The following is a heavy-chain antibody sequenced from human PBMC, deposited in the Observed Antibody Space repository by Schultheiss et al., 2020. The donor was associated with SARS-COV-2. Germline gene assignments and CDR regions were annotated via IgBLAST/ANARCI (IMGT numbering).Heavy chain of an antibody. D-gene: IGHD5-12*01. CDR3: ARDRRGGYDSGIDY. CDR1: GGSISSGGYS. J-gene: IGHJ4*02. V-gene: IGHV4-30-2*05. Sequence: SQTLSLTCAVSGGSISSGGYSWSWIRQPPGKGLEWIGYIYHSGSTYYNPSLKSRVTISVDTSKNQFSLKLSSVTAADTAVYYCARDRRGGYDSGIDYWGQGTLVTVSS. CDR2: IYHSGST.